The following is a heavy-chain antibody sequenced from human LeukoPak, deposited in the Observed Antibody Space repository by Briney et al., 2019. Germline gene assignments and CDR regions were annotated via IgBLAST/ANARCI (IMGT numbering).Heavy chain of an antibody. CDR2: INPSGGGT. J-gene: IGHJ4*02. Sequence: ASVKVSCKASGYTFTGYYMHWVRQAPGQGLEWMGIINPSGGGTNYAQKFQDRVTMTRDTSTSTLYMELSSLRSDDTAVYYCAKEARIGNTGGSLDSWGQGTLLTVSS. D-gene: IGHD2-8*02. CDR1: GYTFTGYY. CDR3: AKEARIGNTGGSLDS. V-gene: IGHV1-46*01.